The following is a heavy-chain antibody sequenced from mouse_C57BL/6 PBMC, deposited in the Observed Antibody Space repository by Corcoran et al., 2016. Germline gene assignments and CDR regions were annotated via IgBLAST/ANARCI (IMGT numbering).Heavy chain of an antibody. J-gene: IGHJ2*01. CDR2: IYPGSGNT. CDR3: ARNYGSSPGDY. D-gene: IGHD1-1*01. V-gene: IGHV1-76*01. CDR1: GYPFTDYS. Sequence: QVQLKQSGAELVRPRASVKLSCKASGYPFTDYSINWVKQTPGQGLEGSARIYPGSGNTYYNEKFKGKATLTAEKSSSTAYMQLSSLTSEDSAVYVCARNYGSSPGDYWGQGTTLTVSS.